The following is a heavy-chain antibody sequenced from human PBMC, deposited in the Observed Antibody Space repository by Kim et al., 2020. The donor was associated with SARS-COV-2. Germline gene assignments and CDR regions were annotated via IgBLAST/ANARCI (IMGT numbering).Heavy chain of an antibody. D-gene: IGHD6-13*01. Sequence: TRTYAQCFTARFVFSLDTAGSTAYLQISSLKAEDTAVYYCASSAGCPFDYWGQGTLVTVSS. J-gene: IGHJ4*02. CDR3: ASSAGCPFDY. V-gene: IGHV7-4-1*02. CDR2: TR.